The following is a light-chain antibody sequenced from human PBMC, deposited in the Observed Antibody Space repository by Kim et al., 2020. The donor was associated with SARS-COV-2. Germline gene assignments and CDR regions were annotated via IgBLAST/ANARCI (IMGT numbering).Light chain of an antibody. J-gene: IGKJ1*01. V-gene: IGKV3-20*01. CDR3: QQYGSSPRT. CDR1: QSVSSSY. Sequence: SAGERATLCCRASQSVSSSYLAWYQQKPGQAPILLIYGAFNRATGIPDRFSGSGSGTDFTLTISRLEPEDFAVYYCQQYGSSPRTFGQGTKVDIK. CDR2: GAF.